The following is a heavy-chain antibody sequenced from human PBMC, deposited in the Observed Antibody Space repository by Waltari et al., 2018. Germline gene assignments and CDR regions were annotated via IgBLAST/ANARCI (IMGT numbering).Heavy chain of an antibody. V-gene: IGHV1-69-2*01. Sequence: EVHLVQSGAEVKRPGAPVNISCKASGYTFTEYYLHWVRQAPGKGLEWMGHVDPEDGETEISDKFQGRVAMTADTSTETAYIEVRSLTSDDMAVYYCATKMSDQWLREWGQGTLVTVSS. CDR3: ATKMSDQWLRE. D-gene: IGHD6-19*01. CDR1: GYTFTEYY. CDR2: VDPEDGET. J-gene: IGHJ1*01.